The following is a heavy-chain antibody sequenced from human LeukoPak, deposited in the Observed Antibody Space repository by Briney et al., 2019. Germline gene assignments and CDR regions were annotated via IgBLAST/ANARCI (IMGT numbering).Heavy chain of an antibody. Sequence: GGSLRLSCTASGFTFSTYAMNWVRQAPGKGLEWVSRISRTVEKTYYADSVKGRFTSSRDNSKNMVHLQMNSLRGDDTAVYYCAEGRVGFLEWSQRGSFDYWGQGALVTVSS. D-gene: IGHD3-3*01. CDR3: AEGRVGFLEWSQRGSFDY. J-gene: IGHJ4*02. V-gene: IGHV3-23*01. CDR2: ISRTVEKT. CDR1: GFTFSTYA.